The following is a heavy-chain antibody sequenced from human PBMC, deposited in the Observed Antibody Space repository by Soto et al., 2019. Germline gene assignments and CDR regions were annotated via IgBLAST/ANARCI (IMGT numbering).Heavy chain of an antibody. CDR3: ARGNYYDSSGYYSFDY. CDR1: GFTVSSNY. D-gene: IGHD3-22*01. V-gene: IGHV3-53*01. Sequence: GGSLRLSCAASGFTVSSNYMSWVRQAPGKGLEWVSVIYSGGSTYYADSVKGRFTISRDNSKNTLYLQMNSLRAEDTAVYYCARGNYYDSSGYYSFDYWGQGTLVTVPS. J-gene: IGHJ4*02. CDR2: IYSGGST.